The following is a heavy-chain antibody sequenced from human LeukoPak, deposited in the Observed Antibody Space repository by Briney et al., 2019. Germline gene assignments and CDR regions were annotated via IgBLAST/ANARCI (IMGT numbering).Heavy chain of an antibody. V-gene: IGHV1-2*02. J-gene: IGHJ4*02. CDR1: GYTFADYY. Sequence: ASVKVSCKASGYTFADYYLYWVRQAPGQGLEWMGWLNPITGATKYAQKFQGRLTLTRDTSISPAYMDLSRLTPDATAVYYCARDPRRAYTGYDMPADWGQGTLVTVSS. CDR3: ARDPRRAYTGYDMPAD. CDR2: LNPITGAT. D-gene: IGHD5-12*01.